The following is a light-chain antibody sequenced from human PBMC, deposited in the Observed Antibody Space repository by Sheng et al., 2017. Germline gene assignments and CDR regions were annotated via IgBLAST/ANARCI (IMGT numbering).Light chain of an antibody. CDR2: GAS. J-gene: IGKJ4*01. CDR3: QQYKSFPLT. Sequence: DIQMTQSPSSLSASVGDRVTITCRASRDIADYLAWYQQKPGKPPKLLIYGASTLQSGVPSRISGSGSGTEFALTISSLQPEDAATYYCQQYKSFPLTFGGGPKVEI. V-gene: IGKV1-27*01. CDR1: RDIADY.